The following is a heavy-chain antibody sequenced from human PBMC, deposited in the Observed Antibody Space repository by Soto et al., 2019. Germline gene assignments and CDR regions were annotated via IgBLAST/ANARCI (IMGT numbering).Heavy chain of an antibody. J-gene: IGHJ4*02. Sequence: ASVKVSCKASGYTFTNYGMTWVRQAPGQGLEGMGWISAYNGNTHYTQNLQDRVSMTTDTSTGTAYMELRSLRSDDTAIYYCARCGAAVTRLFDCWGQGTQVTVSS. CDR2: ISAYNGNT. D-gene: IGHD4-17*01. V-gene: IGHV1-18*01. CDR3: ARCGAAVTRLFDC. CDR1: GYTFTNYG.